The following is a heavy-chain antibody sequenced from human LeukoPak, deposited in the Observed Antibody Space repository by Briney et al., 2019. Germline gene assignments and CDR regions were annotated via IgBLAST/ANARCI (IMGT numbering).Heavy chain of an antibody. CDR1: AITLRTYW. V-gene: IGHV3-74*01. Sequence: GGSLRLSCEASAITLRTYWMHWVRQAPGKGLEWVSCIDPDGSDIGYADPVKGRFSISRDNARNMVSLQMNSLTVEDTAMYFCSTSLNLPGYWGQGTLVIVSS. CDR3: STSLNLPGY. D-gene: IGHD4/OR15-4a*01. CDR2: IDPDGSDI. J-gene: IGHJ4*02.